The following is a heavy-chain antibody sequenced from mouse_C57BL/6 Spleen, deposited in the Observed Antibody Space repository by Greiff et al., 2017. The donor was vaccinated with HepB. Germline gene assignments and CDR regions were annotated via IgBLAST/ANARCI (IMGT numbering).Heavy chain of an antibody. Sequence: EVKLQESGPGLVKPSQSLSLTCSVTGYSITSGYYWNWIRQFPGNKLEWMGYISYDGSNNYNPSLKNRISITRDTSKNQFFLKLNSVTTEDTATYYCARGVVLDYWGQGTTLTVSS. J-gene: IGHJ2*01. D-gene: IGHD1-1*01. CDR1: GYSITSGYY. CDR3: ARGVVLDY. V-gene: IGHV3-6*01. CDR2: ISYDGSN.